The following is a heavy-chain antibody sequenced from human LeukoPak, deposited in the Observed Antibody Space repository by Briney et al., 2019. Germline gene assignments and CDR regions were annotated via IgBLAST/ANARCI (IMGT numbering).Heavy chain of an antibody. CDR3: TTTVGYSGYDWGY. J-gene: IGHJ4*02. CDR2: ISGSGGNT. CDR1: GFTFSSYA. Sequence: GGSLRLSCAASGFTFSSYAMSWVRQAPGKGLEWVSTISGSGGNTYYADSVKGRFTISRDNSKNTLYLQMNSLRAEDTAVYYCTTTVGYSGYDWGYWGQGSLVTVSS. D-gene: IGHD5-12*01. V-gene: IGHV3-23*01.